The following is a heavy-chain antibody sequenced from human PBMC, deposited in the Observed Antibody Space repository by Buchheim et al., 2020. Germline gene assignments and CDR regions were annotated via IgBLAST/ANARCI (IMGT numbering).Heavy chain of an antibody. CDR1: GFSFSSYE. Sequence: EVQLVESGGGLVQPGGSLRLSCAASGFSFSSYEMNWVRQAPGKGLEWLSYINSRGRTMHYADSVKGRFTISRDNAKNSLYLQMDSLRAEDTAVYYCARDQQWLPDYWGQGTL. D-gene: IGHD6-19*01. J-gene: IGHJ4*02. CDR3: ARDQQWLPDY. V-gene: IGHV3-48*03. CDR2: INSRGRTM.